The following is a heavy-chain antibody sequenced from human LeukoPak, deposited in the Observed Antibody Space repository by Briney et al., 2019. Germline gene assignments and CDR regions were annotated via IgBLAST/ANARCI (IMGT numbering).Heavy chain of an antibody. CDR3: ATSYYGSGTYYNWFDP. Sequence: SETLSLTCTVSGGSISRNYWSWIRQTPGKGLEWIGYIHSIGTTNYNPSLESRLTISMDTSKNQFSLKLSSVTAADTAVYYCATSYYGSGTYYNWFDPWGQGTLVTVSS. J-gene: IGHJ5*02. CDR2: IHSIGTT. D-gene: IGHD3-10*01. V-gene: IGHV4-59*01. CDR1: GGSISRNY.